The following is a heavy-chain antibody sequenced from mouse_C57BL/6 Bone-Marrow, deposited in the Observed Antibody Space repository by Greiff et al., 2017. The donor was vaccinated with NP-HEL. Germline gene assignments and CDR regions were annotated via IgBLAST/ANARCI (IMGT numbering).Heavy chain of an antibody. CDR1: GYTFTDYY. CDR3: ARYPSYDGSPMDY. V-gene: IGHV1-26*01. J-gene: IGHJ4*01. Sequence: EVQLQQSGPELVKPGASVKISCKASGYTFTDYYMNWVKQSHGKSLEWIGDINPNNGGTSYNQKFKGKATLTVDKSSSTAYMELRSLTSEDSAVYYCARYPSYDGSPMDYWGQGTSVTVSS. D-gene: IGHD2-3*01. CDR2: INPNNGGT.